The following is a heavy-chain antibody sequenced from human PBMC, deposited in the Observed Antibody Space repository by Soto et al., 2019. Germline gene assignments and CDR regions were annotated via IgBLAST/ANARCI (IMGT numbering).Heavy chain of an antibody. J-gene: IGHJ3*02. CDR1: GGSFSGYY. CDR3: ARVLRYFDDPNAFDI. D-gene: IGHD3-9*01. V-gene: IGHV4-34*01. Sequence: QVQLQQWGAGLLKPSETLSLTCAVYGGSFSGYYWSWIRQPPGKGREWIGEINHSGSTNYNPSLKSRVTISVDPSKNQFSLKLSSVTAADTAVYYCARVLRYFDDPNAFDIWGQGTMVTVSS. CDR2: INHSGST.